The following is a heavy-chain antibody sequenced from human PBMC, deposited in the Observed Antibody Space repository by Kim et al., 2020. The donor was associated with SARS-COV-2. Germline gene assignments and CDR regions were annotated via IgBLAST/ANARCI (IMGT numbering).Heavy chain of an antibody. CDR1: GGSISSYY. J-gene: IGHJ5*02. D-gene: IGHD5-18*01. Sequence: SETLSLTCTVSGGSISSYYWSWIRQPPGKGLEWIGYIYYSGSTNYNPSLKSRVTISVDTSKNQFSLKLSSVTAADTAVYYCARHDIVDTAMGFDPWGQGTLVTVSS. CDR3: ARHDIVDTAMGFDP. CDR2: IYYSGST. V-gene: IGHV4-59*08.